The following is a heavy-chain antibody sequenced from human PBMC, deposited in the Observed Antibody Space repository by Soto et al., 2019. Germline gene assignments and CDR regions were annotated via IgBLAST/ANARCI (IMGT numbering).Heavy chain of an antibody. V-gene: IGHV1-69*01. D-gene: IGHD6-19*01. CDR3: SSDTGAVVGTGGFDP. Sequence: QVRLVQSGAEVKKPGSSVKVSCKASGDTFNRYAISWVRQAPGQGLEWMGGILPIFGTTDYAQKFQGRVTMTADGSTSTVNMELSGLTSEDTAVYFCSSDTGAVVGTGGFDPWGQGTLVTVSS. CDR1: GDTFNRYA. CDR2: ILPIFGTT. J-gene: IGHJ5*02.